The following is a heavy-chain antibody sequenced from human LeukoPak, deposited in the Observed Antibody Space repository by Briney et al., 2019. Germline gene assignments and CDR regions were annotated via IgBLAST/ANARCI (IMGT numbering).Heavy chain of an antibody. J-gene: IGHJ6*03. CDR3: AREGYITIFGVPSYFYMDV. D-gene: IGHD3-3*01. Sequence: GGSLRLSCAASGFTFTSFWMSWVRQAPGKGLEWVANIKQDGSEKYYVDSVKGRFTISRDNAKNSLYLQMNSLRAEDTAVYYCAREGYITIFGVPSYFYMDVWGKGTTVTVSS. V-gene: IGHV3-7*01. CDR1: GFTFTSFW. CDR2: IKQDGSEK.